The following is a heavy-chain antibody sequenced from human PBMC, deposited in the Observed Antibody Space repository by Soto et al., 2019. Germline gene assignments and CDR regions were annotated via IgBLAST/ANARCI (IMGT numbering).Heavy chain of an antibody. J-gene: IGHJ4*02. Sequence: QPGGSLRLSCAASGFTFSRYWMHWVRQAPGKGLVWVSFINNDGITTTYADSVEGRFTISRDNARNTLYLQMNSLRADDTAVYYCARDWSGSLDYWGQGTLVTVSS. CDR2: INNDGITT. CDR1: GFTFSRYW. CDR3: ARDWSGSLDY. D-gene: IGHD1-26*01. V-gene: IGHV3-74*01.